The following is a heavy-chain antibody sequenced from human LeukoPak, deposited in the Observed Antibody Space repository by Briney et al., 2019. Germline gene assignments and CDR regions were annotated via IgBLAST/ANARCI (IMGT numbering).Heavy chain of an antibody. J-gene: IGHJ4*02. Sequence: PGRSLRLSCAASGFTFSSYAMHWVRQAPGKGLEWVAVISYDGSNKYYADSVKGRFTISRDNSKNTLYLQMNSLRAEDTAVYYCVSEDIVVVPAASQFDYWGQGTLVTVSS. CDR2: ISYDGSNK. D-gene: IGHD2-2*01. CDR1: GFTFSSYA. V-gene: IGHV3-30-3*01. CDR3: VSEDIVVVPAASQFDY.